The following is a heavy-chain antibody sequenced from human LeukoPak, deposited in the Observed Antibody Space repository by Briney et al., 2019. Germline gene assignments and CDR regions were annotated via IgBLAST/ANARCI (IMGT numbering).Heavy chain of an antibody. D-gene: IGHD6-19*01. CDR1: GGSISSYY. CDR2: IYSSGSS. V-gene: IGHV4-59*08. Sequence: SETLSLTCTVSGGSISSYYWNWIRQPPGKGLEWIGYIYSSGSSNSDPSLKGRVAISVNTSHNQFSLKLTPVTAADTAVYYCARRSGSGWYIDYWGQGTLVTVSS. J-gene: IGHJ4*02. CDR3: ARRSGSGWYIDY.